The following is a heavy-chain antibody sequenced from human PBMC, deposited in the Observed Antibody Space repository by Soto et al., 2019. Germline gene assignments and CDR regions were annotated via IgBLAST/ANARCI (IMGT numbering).Heavy chain of an antibody. D-gene: IGHD1-1*01. CDR2: ISYDGNNK. J-gene: IGHJ4*02. CDR3: AKSVYNWNDGFFDY. V-gene: IGHV3-30*18. Sequence: GGSLRLSCAASGFTFSSYGMHWVRQAPGKGLEWVAVISYDGNNKYYADSVKGRFTISRNNSKNTLYLQMNSLRAEDTAVYYCAKSVYNWNDGFFDYWGQGTLVTVSS. CDR1: GFTFSSYG.